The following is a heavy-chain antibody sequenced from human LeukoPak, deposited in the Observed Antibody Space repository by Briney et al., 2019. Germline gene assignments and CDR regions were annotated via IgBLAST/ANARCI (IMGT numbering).Heavy chain of an antibody. Sequence: SSVQVSCKASGGTFSSYTISWVRQAPGQGLAWMGRIIPILGIANYAQKFQGRVTITADKSTSTAYMELSSLRSEDTAVYYCASSIYYDFWSGYSNWFDPWGQGTLVTVSS. J-gene: IGHJ5*02. V-gene: IGHV1-69*02. CDR2: IIPILGIA. CDR1: GGTFSSYT. CDR3: ASSIYYDFWSGYSNWFDP. D-gene: IGHD3-3*01.